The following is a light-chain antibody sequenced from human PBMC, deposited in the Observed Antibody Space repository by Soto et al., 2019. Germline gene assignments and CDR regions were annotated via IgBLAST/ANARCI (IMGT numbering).Light chain of an antibody. CDR1: QPVSSSY. Sequence: EIVLTQSPATLSLSPGERATLSCGASQPVSSSYLAWYQQKPGLAPSLLIYDASNRATGIPDRFSGSGSGTDFTLTISRLEPEDFAVYYCQHYDSPPYTFGQGTKLEIK. J-gene: IGKJ2*01. V-gene: IGKV3D-20*01. CDR2: DAS. CDR3: QHYDSPPYT.